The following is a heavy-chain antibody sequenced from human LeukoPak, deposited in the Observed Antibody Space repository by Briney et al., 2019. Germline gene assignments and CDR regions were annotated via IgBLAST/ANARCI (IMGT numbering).Heavy chain of an antibody. CDR1: GFILSNYW. Sequence: GESLKISCATSGFILSNYWMHWVRQAPGKGLVWVSRINNDGSSTTYADSVKGRFTISRDNARNTLYLQMNSLRAEDTAVYYCARDGISCTGGHCYFASWGQGTLVTVSS. J-gene: IGHJ4*02. CDR2: INNDGSST. V-gene: IGHV3-74*01. D-gene: IGHD2-8*02. CDR3: ARDGISCTGGHCYFAS.